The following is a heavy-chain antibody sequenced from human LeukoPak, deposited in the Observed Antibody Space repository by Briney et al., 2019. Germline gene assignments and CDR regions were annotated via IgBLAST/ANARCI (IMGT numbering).Heavy chain of an antibody. CDR1: GFTFSSYG. CDR2: ISYDGSNK. V-gene: IGHV3-30*03. D-gene: IGHD4-17*01. Sequence: GGSLRLSCAASGFTFSSYGMHWVRQAPGKGLEWVAVISYDGSNKYYADSVKGRFTISRDNSKNTLYLQMNSLRAEDTAVYYCARGGTFYGDYDARRAYYFDYWGQGTLVTVSS. J-gene: IGHJ4*02. CDR3: ARGGTFYGDYDARRAYYFDY.